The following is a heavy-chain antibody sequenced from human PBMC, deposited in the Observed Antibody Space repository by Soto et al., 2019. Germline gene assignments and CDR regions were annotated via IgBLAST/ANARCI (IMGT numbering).Heavy chain of an antibody. CDR2: ISGSGGST. D-gene: IGHD3-3*01. V-gene: IGHV3-23*01. J-gene: IGHJ6*02. Sequence: EVQLLESGGGLVQPGGSLRLSCAASGFTFSSYAMSWVRQAPGKGLEWVSAISGSGGSTYYADSVKGRFTISRDNSKNTLYLQMNSLRAEDTAVYYCAKDDSITIFGVVPYYYYGMDVWGQGTTVTVSS. CDR1: GFTFSSYA. CDR3: AKDDSITIFGVVPYYYYGMDV.